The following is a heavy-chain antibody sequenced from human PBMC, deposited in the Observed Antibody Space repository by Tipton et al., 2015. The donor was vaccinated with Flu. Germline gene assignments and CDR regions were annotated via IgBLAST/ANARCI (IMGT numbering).Heavy chain of an antibody. CDR2: INHSGST. Sequence: TLSLTCAVYGGSFSGYYWSWIRQPPGKGLEWIGEINHSGSTNYNPSLKSRATISVDTSKNQFSLKLSSVTAADTAVYYCARGGWYSSSSRGSNWFDPWGQGTLVTVSS. J-gene: IGHJ5*02. CDR1: GGSFSGYY. D-gene: IGHD6-6*01. CDR3: ARGGWYSSSSRGSNWFDP. V-gene: IGHV4-34*01.